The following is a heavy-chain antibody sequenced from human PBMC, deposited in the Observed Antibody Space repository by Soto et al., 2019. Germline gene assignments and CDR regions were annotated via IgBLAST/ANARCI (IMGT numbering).Heavy chain of an antibody. Sequence: QLQLQESGPGLVKPSETLSLTCTVSGGSISSSSYYWGWIRQPPGKGLEWIGCMYYSGSTYYNPSLKSRVTVSVDTSKNQFSLKLSSVTAADTAVYYCARPIAAAGTKPCYYFDYWGQGTLVTVSS. CDR3: ARPIAAAGTKPCYYFDY. V-gene: IGHV4-39*01. J-gene: IGHJ4*02. D-gene: IGHD6-13*01. CDR2: MYYSGST. CDR1: GGSISSSSYY.